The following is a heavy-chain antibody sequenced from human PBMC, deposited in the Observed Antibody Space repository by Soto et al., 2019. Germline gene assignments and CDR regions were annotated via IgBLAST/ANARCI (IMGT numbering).Heavy chain of an antibody. J-gene: IGHJ6*02. V-gene: IGHV3-30*03. CDR3: AIGPSILLVPAAMNYYYGMDV. Sequence: GGSLRLSCAASGFTFSSYGMHWVRQAPGKGLEWVEVISYDGSNEYYADSVKGRFTISRDNSKNTLYLQMNSLRAEDTAVYFCAIGPSILLVPAAMNYYYGMDVWGQGTTVTVSS. CDR1: GFTFSSYG. D-gene: IGHD2-2*01. CDR2: ISYDGSNE.